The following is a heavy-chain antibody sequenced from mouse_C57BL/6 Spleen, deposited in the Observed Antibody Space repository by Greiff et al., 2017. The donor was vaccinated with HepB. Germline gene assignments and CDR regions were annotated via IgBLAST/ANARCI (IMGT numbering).Heavy chain of an antibody. Sequence: EVQLVESGGGLVQPGGSMKLSCVASGFTFSNYWMNWVRQSPEKGLEWVAQIRLKSDNYATHYAESVKGRFTISRDDSKSSVYLQMNNLRAEDTGIYYCTDLLWSFAYWGQGTLVTVSA. CDR3: TDLLWSFAY. CDR2: IRLKSDNYAT. J-gene: IGHJ3*01. CDR1: GFTFSNYW. D-gene: IGHD2-1*01. V-gene: IGHV6-3*01.